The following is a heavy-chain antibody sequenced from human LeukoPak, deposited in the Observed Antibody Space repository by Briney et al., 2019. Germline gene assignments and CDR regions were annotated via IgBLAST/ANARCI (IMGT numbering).Heavy chain of an antibody. CDR1: GGSIINYY. D-gene: IGHD4-17*01. CDR2: INYSGNT. CDR3: AREGRQDYVYFDY. V-gene: IGHV4-59*01. Sequence: PSETLPRTCTVSGGSIINYYWSWIRPPPGKGRGGIGYINYSGNTNYNPSLKSRVTISVDSSKNQFSLRLTSVTAADTAVYFCAREGRQDYVYFDYWGQGALVTVSS. J-gene: IGHJ4*02.